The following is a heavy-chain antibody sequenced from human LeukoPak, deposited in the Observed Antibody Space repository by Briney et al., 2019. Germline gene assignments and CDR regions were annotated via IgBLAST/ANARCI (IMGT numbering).Heavy chain of an antibody. CDR1: GFTFSSYS. D-gene: IGHD3-3*01. J-gene: IGHJ4*02. Sequence: PGGSLRLSCAASGFTFSSYSMSWVRQAPGKGLEWVANIKQDGSEKYYVDSVKGRFTISRDNAKNSLYLQMNSLRAEDTAVYYCARDSDFWSGYYSGNYFDYWGQGTLVTVSS. V-gene: IGHV3-7*01. CDR3: ARDSDFWSGYYSGNYFDY. CDR2: IKQDGSEK.